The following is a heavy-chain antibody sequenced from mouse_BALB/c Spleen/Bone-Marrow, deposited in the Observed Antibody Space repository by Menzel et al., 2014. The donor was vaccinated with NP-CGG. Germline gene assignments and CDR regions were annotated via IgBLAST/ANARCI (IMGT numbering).Heavy chain of an antibody. D-gene: IGHD1-1*01. CDR1: GFDFSGYW. V-gene: IGHV4-2*02. J-gene: IGHJ2*01. CDR2: INPGSSTI. Sequence: EVKLMESGGGLVQPGGSLILSCAASGFDFSGYWMSWARQAPGKGQEWIGEINPGSSTINYTPSLKDKFIISRDNAKKTLYLQINKVRSEDTALYYCARLGYYCYFAYWGQGTTLTVSS. CDR3: ARLGYYCYFAY.